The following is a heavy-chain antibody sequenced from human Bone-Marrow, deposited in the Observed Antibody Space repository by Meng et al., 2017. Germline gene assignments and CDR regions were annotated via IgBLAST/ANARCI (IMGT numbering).Heavy chain of an antibody. CDR3: ARRTAVSGMTFDY. CDR1: GYTVTIYA. D-gene: IGHD4-17*01. Sequence: QVQRVQSGAEGKKSGVSVEVSCKSAGYTVTIYAMHWVRQAPGQRLEWMGWINAGNGNTKYSQKFQGRVTITRDTSASTAYMELSSLRSEDTAVYYCARRTAVSGMTFDYWGQGTLVTVSS. CDR2: INAGNGNT. V-gene: IGHV1-3*01. J-gene: IGHJ4*02.